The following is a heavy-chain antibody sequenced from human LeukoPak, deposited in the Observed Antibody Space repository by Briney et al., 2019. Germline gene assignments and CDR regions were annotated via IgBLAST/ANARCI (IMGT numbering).Heavy chain of an antibody. CDR2: IYSGGTT. CDR3: ARHAAYQPLNS. V-gene: IGHV3-66*04. Sequence: GGSLRLSCAASGFTFDDYGMSWVRQAPGKGLEWVSVIYSGGTTYYADSVKGRFTISRDNSKNTLYLQMNSLRAEDTAVYYCARHAAYQPLNSWGQGTLVTVSS. J-gene: IGHJ4*02. CDR1: GFTFDDYG.